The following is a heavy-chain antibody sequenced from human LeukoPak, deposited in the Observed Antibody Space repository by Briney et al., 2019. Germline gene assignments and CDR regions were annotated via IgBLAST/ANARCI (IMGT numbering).Heavy chain of an antibody. V-gene: IGHV3-11*06. CDR3: ARGGAARPDY. CDR2: ISGTSSNV. D-gene: IGHD6-6*01. CDR1: GFTFSDYY. J-gene: IGHJ4*02. Sequence: GGSLRLSCAASGFTFSDYYMSWIRQAPGKGLEWVSYISGTSSNVAYADSVKGRFTISRDNVRNSLYLQINSLRVEDTSVYYCARGGAARPDYWGQGTLVTVSS.